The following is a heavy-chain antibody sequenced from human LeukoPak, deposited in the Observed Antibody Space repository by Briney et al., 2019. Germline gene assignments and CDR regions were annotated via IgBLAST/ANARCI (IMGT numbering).Heavy chain of an antibody. V-gene: IGHV3-21*01. CDR2: ISSSSSYI. J-gene: IGHJ3*02. D-gene: IGHD6-13*01. Sequence: GGSLRLSCAASGFTFSSYSMNWVRQAPGKGLEWVSSISSSSSYIYYADSVKGRFTISRDNAKNSLYLQMNSLRAEDTAVYYCVRGWGIAYFAMAFDIWGQGTMVTVSS. CDR1: GFTFSSYS. CDR3: VRGWGIAYFAMAFDI.